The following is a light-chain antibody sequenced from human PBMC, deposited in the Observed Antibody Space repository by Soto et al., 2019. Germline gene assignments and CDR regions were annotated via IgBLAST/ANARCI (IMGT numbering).Light chain of an antibody. CDR2: LGS. CDR1: QSLLHSNGYNY. V-gene: IGKV2-28*01. J-gene: IGKJ3*01. Sequence: DIVMTQSPLSLPVTPGEPASISCRSSQSLLHSNGYNYLDWYLQKPGQSPQLLIYLGSNRASGVPDRFSGSGSGTDFTLKISRVEAEDVGLYYCMQALQIPLTFGPGIKVDIK. CDR3: MQALQIPLT.